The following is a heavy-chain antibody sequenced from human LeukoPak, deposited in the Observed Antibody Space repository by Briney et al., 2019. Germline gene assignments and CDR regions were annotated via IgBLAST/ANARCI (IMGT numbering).Heavy chain of an antibody. V-gene: IGHV3-66*01. Sequence: PGGSLRLSCAASGFTVKDNFMSWVRQAPWKGLEWVSVLYSGGATYYADSVKGRFTISRDNSKNIVFLQMNDLRTEDTAFYYCTRDSANYHFAYWGQGALVTVSS. D-gene: IGHD4/OR15-4a*01. CDR1: GFTVKDNF. J-gene: IGHJ4*02. CDR2: LYSGGAT. CDR3: TRDSANYHFAY.